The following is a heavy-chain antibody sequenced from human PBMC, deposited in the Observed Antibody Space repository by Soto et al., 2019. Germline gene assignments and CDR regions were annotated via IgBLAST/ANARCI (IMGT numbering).Heavy chain of an antibody. CDR2: SNHSGST. D-gene: IGHD2-8*02. J-gene: IGHJ4*02. CDR1: GGSFSGYY. CDR3: ARGQSSLLLDC. Sequence: QVQLQQWGAGLLKPSETLSLTCAVYGGSFSGYYWSWIRQPPGKGLEWIGESNHSGSTNHNPSLKSRVTISVDTSKNQFSLTLSSVTAAVTAVYYCARGQSSLLLDCWGQGVLVTVSS. V-gene: IGHV4-34*01.